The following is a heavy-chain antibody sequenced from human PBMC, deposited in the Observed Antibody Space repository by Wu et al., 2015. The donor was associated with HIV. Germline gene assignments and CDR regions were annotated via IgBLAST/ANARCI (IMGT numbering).Heavy chain of an antibody. CDR3: ARRYCSSTSCYTDPLXVTSTGSVPTP. J-gene: IGHJ5*02. CDR2: ISAYNGNT. Sequence: QVQLVQSGAEVKKPGASVKVSCKASGYTFTSYGISWVRQAPGQGLEWMGWISAYNGNTNYAQKLQGRVTMTTDTSTSTAYMELRSLRSDDTAVYYCARRYCSSTSCYTDPLXVTSTGSVPTPWGQGNPGSPSPQ. CDR1: GYTFTSYG. V-gene: IGHV1-18*01. D-gene: IGHD2-2*02.